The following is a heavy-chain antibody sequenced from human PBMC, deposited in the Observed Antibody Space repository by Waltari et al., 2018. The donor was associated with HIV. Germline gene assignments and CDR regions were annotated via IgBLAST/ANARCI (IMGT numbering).Heavy chain of an antibody. J-gene: IGHJ6*02. Sequence: QVQLVESGGGVVQPGKSLRLSCAASGFSFSRYAMHWVRQAPGKGLEWVAVISYDGSNKYSAYSVKGRFTISRDNSKNTLYLQMNSLRAEDTAMYYCARDTHYGMDVWGQGTTVTVSS. V-gene: IGHV3-30-3*01. CDR1: GFSFSRYA. CDR3: ARDTHYGMDV. CDR2: ISYDGSNK.